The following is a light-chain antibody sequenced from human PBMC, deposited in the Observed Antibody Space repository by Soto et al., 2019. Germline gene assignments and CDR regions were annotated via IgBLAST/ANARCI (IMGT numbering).Light chain of an antibody. CDR2: LNSDGSH. V-gene: IGLV4-69*01. CDR3: QTWGTGTHV. J-gene: IGLJ1*01. Sequence: QPVLTQSPSASASLGASVKLTCTLSSGHSSYAIAWHQQQPEKGPRYLMKLNSDGSHSKGDGIPDRFSGSSSGAERYLIISSLQSEDEADYSCQTWGTGTHVFGTGTKLTVL. CDR1: SGHSSYA.